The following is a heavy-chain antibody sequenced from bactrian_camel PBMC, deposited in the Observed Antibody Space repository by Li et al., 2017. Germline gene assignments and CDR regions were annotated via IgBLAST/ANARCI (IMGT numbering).Heavy chain of an antibody. D-gene: IGHD1*01. V-gene: IGHV3S53*01. CDR3: ARGPRPLGDFCYLEPPPYNF. CDR2: LDTDGTV. Sequence: VQLVESGGKPVQAGGSLRLSCVVSSATDRHHSLAWFRQAPGNEREGVAALDTDGTVTYRDSAKGRFAISHDKSKNTVYLQMNTLKSADTAMYYCARGPRPLGDFCYLEPPPYNFWGQGTQVTV. CDR1: SATDRHHS. J-gene: IGHJ4*01.